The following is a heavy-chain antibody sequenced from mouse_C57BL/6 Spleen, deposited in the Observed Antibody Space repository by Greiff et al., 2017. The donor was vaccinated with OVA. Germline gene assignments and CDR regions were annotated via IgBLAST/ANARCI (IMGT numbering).Heavy chain of an antibody. CDR2: IRLKSDNYAT. D-gene: IGHD2-5*01. CDR1: GFTFSNYW. CDR3: TAYYSNFYYFDY. J-gene: IGHJ2*01. V-gene: IGHV6-3*01. Sequence: LVESGGGLVQPGGSMKLSCVASGFTFSNYWMNWVRQSPEKGLEWVAQIRLKSDNYATHYAESVKGRFTISRDDSKSSVYLQMNNLRAEDTGIYYCTAYYSNFYYFDYWGQGTTLTVSS.